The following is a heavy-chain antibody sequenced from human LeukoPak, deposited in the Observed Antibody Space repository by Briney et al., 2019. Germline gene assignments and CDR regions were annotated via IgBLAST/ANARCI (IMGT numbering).Heavy chain of an antibody. V-gene: IGHV4-34*01. D-gene: IGHD6-19*01. CDR2: INHSGST. CDR3: ARGGYSSGWSTRYYFDY. CDR1: SGSFSGYY. Sequence: SETLSLTCAVYSGSFSGYYWSWIRQPPGKGLEWIGEINHSGSTNYNPSLKSRVTISVDTSKNQFSLKLSSVTAADTAVYCCARGGYSSGWSTRYYFDYWGQGTLVTVSS. J-gene: IGHJ4*02.